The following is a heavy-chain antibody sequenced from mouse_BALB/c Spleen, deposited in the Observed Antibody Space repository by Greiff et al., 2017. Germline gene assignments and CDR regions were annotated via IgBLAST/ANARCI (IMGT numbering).Heavy chain of an antibody. V-gene: IGHV3-8*02. J-gene: IGHJ4*01. CDR1: GDSITSCY. CDR2: ISYSGST. CDR3: ARYPYLYYAMDY. Sequence: EVQLQESGPSLVKPSQTLSLTCSVTGDSITSCYWNWIRKFPGNKLEYMGYISYSGSTYYNPSLKSRISITRDTSKNQYYLQLNSVTTEDTATYYCARYPYLYYAMDYWGQGTSVTVSS. D-gene: IGHD6-5*01.